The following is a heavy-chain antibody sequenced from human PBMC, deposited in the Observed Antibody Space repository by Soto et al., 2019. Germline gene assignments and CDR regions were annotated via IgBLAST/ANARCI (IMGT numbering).Heavy chain of an antibody. D-gene: IGHD4-17*01. Sequence: QVQLVQSGAEVKKPGASVKVSCKASGYTFTSYAMHWVRQAPGQRLEWMGWINAGNGNTKYSQKFQGRVTITRDTSASTAYMELSGLRSEDTAVYYCARADYRNPIYPNYFDYWGQGTLVTVSS. CDR1: GYTFTSYA. CDR2: INAGNGNT. V-gene: IGHV1-3*01. J-gene: IGHJ4*02. CDR3: ARADYRNPIYPNYFDY.